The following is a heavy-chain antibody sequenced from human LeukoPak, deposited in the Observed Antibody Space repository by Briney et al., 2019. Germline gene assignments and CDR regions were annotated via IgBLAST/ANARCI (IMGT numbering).Heavy chain of an antibody. CDR1: GFILSSHW. D-gene: IGHD3-16*01. J-gene: IGHJ3*02. CDR3: ARVKLWPHFAFDI. CDR2: IKQDGSEK. Sequence: GGSLRLSCAASGFILSSHWMSWVRQAPGEGLEWVANIKQDGSEKYYVDSVKGRFTISRDNARNSLFLQMSSLRAEDTAVYYCARVKLWPHFAFDIWGQGTMVTVS. V-gene: IGHV3-7*04.